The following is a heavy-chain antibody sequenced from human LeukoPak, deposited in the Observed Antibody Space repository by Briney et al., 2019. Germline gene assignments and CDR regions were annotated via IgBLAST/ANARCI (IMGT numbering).Heavy chain of an antibody. CDR3: ARVGVRGVIPQNY. J-gene: IGHJ4*02. CDR2: TSSSSSYI. Sequence: GGSLRLSCAASGFTFSSYSMNWVRQAPGKGLEWVSSTSSSSSYIYYADSVKGRFTISRDNAKNSLYLQMNSLRAEDTAVYYCARVGVRGVIPQNYWGQGTLVTVSS. V-gene: IGHV3-21*01. CDR1: GFTFSSYS. D-gene: IGHD3-10*01.